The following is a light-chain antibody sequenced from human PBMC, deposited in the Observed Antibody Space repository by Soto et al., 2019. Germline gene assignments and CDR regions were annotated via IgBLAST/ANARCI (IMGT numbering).Light chain of an antibody. V-gene: IGKV3-11*01. Sequence: EIVLTQSPATLSLSPGERATLSCRASQSVGLAIAWYQHKPGQAPRLLIFDASQRATGIPARFSGSGSGTDFTLTISRLEPEDCAVYYCQQFGGSLTWTFGQGTKVDIK. CDR3: QQFGGSLTWT. J-gene: IGKJ1*01. CDR1: QSVGLA. CDR2: DAS.